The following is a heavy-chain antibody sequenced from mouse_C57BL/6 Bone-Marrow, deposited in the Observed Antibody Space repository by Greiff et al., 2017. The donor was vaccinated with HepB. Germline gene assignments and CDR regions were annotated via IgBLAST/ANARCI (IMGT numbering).Heavy chain of an antibody. J-gene: IGHJ2*01. CDR3: TISYYGRNFDY. CDR1: GYTFTRYW. V-gene: IGHV1-5*01. CDR2: IYPGNSDT. Sequence: VQLQQSGTVLARPGASVKMSCKTSGYTFTRYWMHWVKQRPGQGLEWIGAIYPGNSDTSYNQKFKGKAKLTAVTSASTAYMALSSLTNEDSAVYYCTISYYGRNFDYWGQGTTLTVSS. D-gene: IGHD1-1*01.